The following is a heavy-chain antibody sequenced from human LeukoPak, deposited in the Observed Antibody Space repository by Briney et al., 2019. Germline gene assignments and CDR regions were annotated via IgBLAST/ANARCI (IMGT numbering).Heavy chain of an antibody. Sequence: SGGSLRLSCAASGFTFSSYAMSWVRQAPGKGLEWVSAISGSGGSTYYADSVKGRFTISRDNSKNTLYLQTNSLRAEDTAVYYCAKDLGYCSGGSCDQFDYWGQGTLVTVSS. D-gene: IGHD2-15*01. V-gene: IGHV3-23*01. CDR3: AKDLGYCSGGSCDQFDY. J-gene: IGHJ4*02. CDR1: GFTFSSYA. CDR2: ISGSGGST.